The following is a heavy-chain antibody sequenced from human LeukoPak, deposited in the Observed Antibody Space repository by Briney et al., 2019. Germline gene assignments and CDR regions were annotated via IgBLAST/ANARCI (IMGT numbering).Heavy chain of an antibody. V-gene: IGHV1-46*01. CDR1: GYSFSTHW. J-gene: IGHJ5*02. D-gene: IGHD1-26*01. Sequence: ASVKVSCKESGYSFSTHWMHWVRQAPGQGLEWMGIVNPSGGFTSYAQKLQGRVTVTRDMSTSTVYMELSNLRSEDTAVYYCARDQSGEWELLSGWWFDPWGQGTLVTVSS. CDR3: ARDQSGEWELLSGWWFDP. CDR2: VNPSGGFT.